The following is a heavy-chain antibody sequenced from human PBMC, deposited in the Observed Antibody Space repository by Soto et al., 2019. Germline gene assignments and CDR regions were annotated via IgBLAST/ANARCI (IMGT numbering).Heavy chain of an antibody. V-gene: IGHV4-59*01. Sequence: QVQLQESGPGLVKPSGTLSLTCTVSGDSISSDYWSWFRQPPGKGLEWIGYIYYTGTTNYSPSLKGRVTISVDTSKIQFSLKLSSVTAADTAVYYCARDPLRDGSGYSYGMDVWGQGTTVTVSS. D-gene: IGHD3-22*01. CDR3: ARDPLRDGSGYSYGMDV. CDR1: GDSISSDY. J-gene: IGHJ6*02. CDR2: IYYTGTT.